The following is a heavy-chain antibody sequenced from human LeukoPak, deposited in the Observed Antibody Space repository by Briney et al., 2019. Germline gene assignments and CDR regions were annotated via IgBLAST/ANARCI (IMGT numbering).Heavy chain of an antibody. CDR3: ARDRIDRFDP. V-gene: IGHV4-34*01. Sequence: PSETLSLTCAVYGGSFSGYYWSWIRQPPGKGLEWIGEINHSGSTNYNPSLKSRVTISVDTSKNQFSLKLSSVTAADTAVYYCARDRIDRFDPWGQGTLVTVSS. CDR1: GGSFSGYY. D-gene: IGHD2/OR15-2a*01. CDR2: INHSGST. J-gene: IGHJ5*02.